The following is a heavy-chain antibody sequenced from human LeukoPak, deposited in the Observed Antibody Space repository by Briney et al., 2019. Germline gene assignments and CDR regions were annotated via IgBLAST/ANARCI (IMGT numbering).Heavy chain of an antibody. Sequence: SETLSLTCTVSGGSISSYHWSWIRRPPGKGLEWIGYIYYSGSTNYNPSLRSRVTISLDTSKNQFSLKLSSVTAADTAVYYCARGSRASYFDYWGQGTLVTVSS. CDR2: IYYSGST. V-gene: IGHV4-59*01. J-gene: IGHJ4*02. CDR3: ARGSRASYFDY. CDR1: GGSISSYH.